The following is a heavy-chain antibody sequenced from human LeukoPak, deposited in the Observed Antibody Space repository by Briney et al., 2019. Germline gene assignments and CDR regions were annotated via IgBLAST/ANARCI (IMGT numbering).Heavy chain of an antibody. CDR2: INPNSGGT. CDR3: ARGKWELPVPRAFDI. CDR1: GYTFTGYF. V-gene: IGHV1-2*02. J-gene: IGHJ3*02. Sequence: GASVKVSCKASGYTFTGYFMHWVRQAPGQGLEWMGWINPNSGGTNYAQKFQGRVTMTGDTSISTAYMDLSSLRSEDTAVYYCARGKWELPVPRAFDIWGQGTMVTVSS. D-gene: IGHD1-26*01.